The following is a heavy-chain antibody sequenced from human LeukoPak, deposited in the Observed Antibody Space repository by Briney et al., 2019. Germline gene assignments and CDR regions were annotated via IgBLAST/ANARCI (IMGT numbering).Heavy chain of an antibody. V-gene: IGHV4-61*02. CDR3: ARAPVGEVRFDP. Sequence: SETLSLTCTVSGGSISSSSYYWSWIRQPAGKGLEWIGRIYTSGSTNYNPSLKSRVTMSVDTSKNQFSLKLSSVTAADTAVYYCARAPVGEVRFDPWGQGTLVTVSS. J-gene: IGHJ5*02. D-gene: IGHD2-21*01. CDR2: IYTSGST. CDR1: GGSISSSSYY.